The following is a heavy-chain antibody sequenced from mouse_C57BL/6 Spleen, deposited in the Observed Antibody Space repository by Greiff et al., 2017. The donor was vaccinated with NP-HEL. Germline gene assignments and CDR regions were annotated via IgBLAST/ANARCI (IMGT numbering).Heavy chain of an antibody. Sequence: EVKLVESGPELVKPGASVKISCKASGYSFTGYYMNWVKQSPEQSLEWIGEINPSTGGTTYNQKFKAKATLTVDKSSTTAYMQLKSLTSEDSAVYYCARAYYSNYPDYWGQGTTLTVSS. CDR3: ARAYYSNYPDY. CDR1: GYSFTGYY. J-gene: IGHJ2*01. V-gene: IGHV1-42*01. CDR2: INPSTGGT. D-gene: IGHD2-5*01.